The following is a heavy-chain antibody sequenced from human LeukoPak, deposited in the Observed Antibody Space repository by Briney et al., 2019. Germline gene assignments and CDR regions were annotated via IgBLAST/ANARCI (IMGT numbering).Heavy chain of an antibody. Sequence: SETLSLTCTVSGGSISSYYWSWIRQPPGKGLEWIGYIYSSGSTNYNPSLKSRVTILVDTSKNQFSLKLSSVTAADTAVYYCARVSWSPGTSYYYMDVWGKGTTVTVSS. D-gene: IGHD1-1*01. CDR2: IYSSGST. V-gene: IGHV4-59*01. CDR3: ARVSWSPGTSYYYMDV. CDR1: GGSISSYY. J-gene: IGHJ6*03.